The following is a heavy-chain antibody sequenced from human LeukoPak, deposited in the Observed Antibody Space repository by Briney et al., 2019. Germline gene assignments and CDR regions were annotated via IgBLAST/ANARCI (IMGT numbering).Heavy chain of an antibody. CDR1: GFTFSNYW. Sequence: GGSLRLSCAVSGFTFSNYWVTWVRQTPGKGLEFVANINQDGSVKNYLGSVKGRFTISRDNAKNSLYLQMSSLRVDDTAIYYCARDPGFSSFDYWGQGTLVTVSS. V-gene: IGHV3-7*01. CDR3: ARDPGFSSFDY. D-gene: IGHD3-3*02. CDR2: INQDGSVK. J-gene: IGHJ4*02.